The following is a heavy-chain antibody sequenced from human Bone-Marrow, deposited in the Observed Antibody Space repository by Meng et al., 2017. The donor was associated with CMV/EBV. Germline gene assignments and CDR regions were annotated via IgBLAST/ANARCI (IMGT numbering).Heavy chain of an antibody. CDR3: ARDQSPSSYYEFWSGYRYYYGMDV. D-gene: IGHD3-3*01. V-gene: IGHV3-30*19. Sequence: GGSLRLSCAASGFTFSSYGMHWVRQAPGKGLEWVAVISYDGSNKYYADSVKGRFTISRDNSKNTLYLQMNSLRVEDTAVYSCARDQSPSSYYEFWSGYRYYYGMDVWGQGTTVTVSS. J-gene: IGHJ6*02. CDR2: ISYDGSNK. CDR1: GFTFSSYG.